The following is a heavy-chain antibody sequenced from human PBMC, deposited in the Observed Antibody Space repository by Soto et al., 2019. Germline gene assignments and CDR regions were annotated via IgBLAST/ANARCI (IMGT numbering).Heavy chain of an antibody. J-gene: IGHJ5*02. D-gene: IGHD3-3*01. CDR1: GGTFSSYA. Sequence: ASVKVSCKASGGTFSSYAISWVRQAPGQGLEWMGGIIPIFGTANYAQKFQGRVTITADKSTSTAYMELSSLRSEDTAVYYCARSFYYDFWSGSPNWFDPWGQGTLVTVSS. V-gene: IGHV1-69*06. CDR2: IIPIFGTA. CDR3: ARSFYYDFWSGSPNWFDP.